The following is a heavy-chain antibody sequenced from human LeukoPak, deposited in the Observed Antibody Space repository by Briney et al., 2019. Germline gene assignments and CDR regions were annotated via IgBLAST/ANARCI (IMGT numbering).Heavy chain of an antibody. Sequence: SETLSLTCAVYGGSFSSYYWNWIRQPPGKGLEWIGYIYYIGRTNYNPSLKSRVTMSVDTSKNQFSLNLTSVSAADTAVYYCARFTPQGYGWGGYNRFDPWGQGTLVTVSS. CDR1: GGSFSSYY. V-gene: IGHV4-59*01. CDR3: ARFTPQGYGWGGYNRFDP. CDR2: IYYIGRT. J-gene: IGHJ5*02. D-gene: IGHD3-16*01.